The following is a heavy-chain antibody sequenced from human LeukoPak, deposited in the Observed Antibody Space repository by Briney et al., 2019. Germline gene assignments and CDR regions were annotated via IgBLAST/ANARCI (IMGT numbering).Heavy chain of an antibody. Sequence: RPSETLSLTCAVYGGSFSGYYWSWIRQPPGKGLEWIGEINHSGSTNYNPSLKSRVTISVDTSKNQFSLKLSSVTAADTAVYYCARHVVVVAATRAGFDYWGQGTLVTVSS. J-gene: IGHJ4*02. D-gene: IGHD2-15*01. CDR3: ARHVVVVAATRAGFDY. CDR1: GGSFSGYY. CDR2: INHSGST. V-gene: IGHV4-34*01.